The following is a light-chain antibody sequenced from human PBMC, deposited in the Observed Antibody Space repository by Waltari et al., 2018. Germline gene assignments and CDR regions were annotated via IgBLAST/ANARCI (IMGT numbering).Light chain of an antibody. Sequence: QSALTQPASVSGSPGQSITISCPGASSDVGGYNSVSWYQHHPGKAPNLLLYDVSNRPSGVSNRFSGSKSGNTASLTISGLQAEDEAVYHCSSYTSTTTVVVFGTGTEVTVL. V-gene: IGLV2-14*03. J-gene: IGLJ1*01. CDR2: DVS. CDR3: SSYTSTTTVVV. CDR1: SSDVGGYNS.